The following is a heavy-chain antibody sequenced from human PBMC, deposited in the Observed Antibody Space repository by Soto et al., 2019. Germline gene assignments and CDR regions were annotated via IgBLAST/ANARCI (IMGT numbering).Heavy chain of an antibody. CDR2: IYYSGST. CDR1: GGSIISGRYY. V-gene: IGHV4-31*03. J-gene: IGHJ4*02. Sequence: PSETLSLTCTVSGGSIISGRYYWSWIRHHPGKGLEWIGYIYYSGSTYYNPSLKSRVTISADTSKNQFSLKLSSVTAADTAVYYCARAYYDILTGYYFDYCGQGTLVTVSS. CDR3: ARAYYDILTGYYFDY. D-gene: IGHD3-9*01.